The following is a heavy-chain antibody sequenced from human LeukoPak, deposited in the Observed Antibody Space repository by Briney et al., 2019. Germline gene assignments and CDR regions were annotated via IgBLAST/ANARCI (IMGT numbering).Heavy chain of an antibody. Sequence: SGTLSLTCGVTGGSITNNWWTWVRQPPGKGLEWIGEISQSARTNYNPSLKSRVTMSIDKSRNQFSLRMTSVTAADTAVYYCAGVRLGNTGLSEYFEHWGQGILVTVS. CDR1: GGSITNNW. D-gene: IGHD3-16*01. CDR3: AGVRLGNTGLSEYFEH. CDR2: ISQSART. V-gene: IGHV4-4*02. J-gene: IGHJ1*01.